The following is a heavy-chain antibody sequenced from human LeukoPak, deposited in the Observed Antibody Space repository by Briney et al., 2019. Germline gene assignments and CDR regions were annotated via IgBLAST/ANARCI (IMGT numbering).Heavy chain of an antibody. Sequence: GGSLRLSCAASGFTVSRNYMSWVRQAPGKGLEWVSVISSGGNTYYTDSVKGRFTISRDNSKNTLYLQMSSLRVEDTAVYYCERNDRGSFDIWGKGTMVTVSS. CDR2: ISSGGNT. J-gene: IGHJ3*02. D-gene: IGHD3-22*01. CDR1: GFTVSRNY. CDR3: ERNDRGSFDI. V-gene: IGHV3-53*01.